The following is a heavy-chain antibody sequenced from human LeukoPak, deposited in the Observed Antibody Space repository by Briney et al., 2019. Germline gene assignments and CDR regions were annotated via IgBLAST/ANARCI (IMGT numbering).Heavy chain of an antibody. CDR3: ARELPDGNYPFDY. D-gene: IGHD4-17*01. CDR1: GYTFTNYY. J-gene: IGHJ4*02. CDR2: IDPNSGGT. Sequence: ASVKVSCKASGYTFTNYYMHWVRQAPGQGLEWMGWIDPNSGGTYYAQKFQGRVTMTRDTSTSTVYMELSSLRSEDTAVYYCARELPDGNYPFDYWGQGTLVTVSS. V-gene: IGHV1-2*02.